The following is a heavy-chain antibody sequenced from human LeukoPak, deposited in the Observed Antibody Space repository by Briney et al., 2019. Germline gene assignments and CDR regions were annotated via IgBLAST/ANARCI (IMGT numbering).Heavy chain of an antibody. CDR3: AREIGFKGWFDP. CDR2: IYYTGNT. Sequence: NPSETLSLTCTVSGGSISSYYWSWIRQAPGKGLGWIGYIYYTGNTNYSPSLKSRVTISLDTSKNQFSLKLSSVTAADTAVYYCAREIGFKGWFDPWGQGTLVTVSS. CDR1: GGSISSYY. V-gene: IGHV4-59*01. J-gene: IGHJ5*02. D-gene: IGHD2-15*01.